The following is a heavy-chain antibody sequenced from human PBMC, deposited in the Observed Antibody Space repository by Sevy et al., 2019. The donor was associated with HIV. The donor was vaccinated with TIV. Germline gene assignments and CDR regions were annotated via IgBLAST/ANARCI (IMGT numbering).Heavy chain of an antibody. D-gene: IGHD4-17*01. CDR1: GFTFSDYY. CDR2: ISSDSTYT. V-gene: IGHV3-11*06. Sequence: GGSLRLSCEASGFTFSDYYMSWIRQAPGKGLEWISYISSDSTYTNYADSVKGRFTISRDNAKNSLYLQMNSLRAEDTAVYFCARDRRNYGGQYFDYWGQGTLVTVSS. J-gene: IGHJ4*02. CDR3: ARDRRNYGGQYFDY.